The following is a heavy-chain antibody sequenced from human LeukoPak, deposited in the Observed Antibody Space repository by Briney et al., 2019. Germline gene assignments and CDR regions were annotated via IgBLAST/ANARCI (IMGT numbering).Heavy chain of an antibody. CDR1: GGTFSGYA. D-gene: IGHD3-22*01. CDR2: IIPIFGIA. CDR3: ARDLPRGAYYDSSGPFDY. V-gene: IGHV1-69*04. J-gene: IGHJ4*02. Sequence: SVKVSCKASGGTFSGYAISWVRQAPGQGLEWMGRIIPIFGIANYAQKFQGRVTITADRSTSTAYMELSSLRSEDTAVYYCARDLPRGAYYDSSGPFDYWGQGTLVTVSS.